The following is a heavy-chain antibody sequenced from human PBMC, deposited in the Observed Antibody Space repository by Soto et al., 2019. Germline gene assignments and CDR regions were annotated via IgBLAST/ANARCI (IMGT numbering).Heavy chain of an antibody. D-gene: IGHD3-16*02. CDR1: GFSLSDTRMG. CDR2: IFSNDET. Sequence: QVTLKESGPVLVKPTETLTLTCTVSGFSLSDTRMGVSWIRQPPGRALEWLAHIFSNDETSYSTSLTSRLTISKDTSKSQVVLTMTNMDPVDTATYYCARLQDYDYVWGNYRQRYYGMDVWGEGTTVTVSS. V-gene: IGHV2-26*01. CDR3: ARLQDYDYVWGNYRQRYYGMDV. J-gene: IGHJ6*04.